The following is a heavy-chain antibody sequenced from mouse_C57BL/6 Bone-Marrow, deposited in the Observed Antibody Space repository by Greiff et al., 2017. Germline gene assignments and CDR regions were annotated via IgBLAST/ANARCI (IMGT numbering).Heavy chain of an antibody. CDR1: GYTFTSYG. CDR2: IYPRSGNT. Sequence: QVQLQQSGAELARPGASVKLSCKASGYTFTSYGISWVKQRTGQGLEWIGEIYPRSGNTYYNEKFKGKVTLTADKSSSTAYMELRSLTSEDSAVYFCARPGPAWFAYWGQGTLVTVSA. CDR3: ARPGPAWFAY. D-gene: IGHD3-2*02. V-gene: IGHV1-81*01. J-gene: IGHJ3*01.